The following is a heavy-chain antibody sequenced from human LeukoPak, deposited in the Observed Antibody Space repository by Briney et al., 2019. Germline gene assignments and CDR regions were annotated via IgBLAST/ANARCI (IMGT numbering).Heavy chain of an antibody. D-gene: IGHD3-10*01. Sequence: GRSLRLSCAASGFSFSSYSMNWVRQAPGKGLEWVSIISSGSSYIFYADSVKGRFTISRDNAKNSLYLQMDSLRAEDTAVYSCARGGSGRTQDDTYDIWGQGTKVTVSS. V-gene: IGHV3-21*01. CDR3: ARGGSGRTQDDTYDI. CDR1: GFSFSSYS. J-gene: IGHJ3*02. CDR2: ISSGSSYI.